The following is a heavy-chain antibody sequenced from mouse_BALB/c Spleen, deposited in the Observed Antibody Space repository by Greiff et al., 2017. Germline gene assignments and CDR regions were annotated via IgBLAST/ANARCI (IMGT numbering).Heavy chain of an antibody. CDR2: IWAGGST. D-gene: IGHD2-14*01. CDR3: ARDVVRRDYYAMDD. Sequence: VQLVESGPGLVAPSQSLSITCTVSGFSLTSYGVHWVRQPPGKGLEWLGVIWAGGSTNYNSALMSRLSISKDNSKSQVFLKMNSLQTDDTAMYYCARDVVRRDYYAMDDWGQGTSVTVSS. J-gene: IGHJ4*01. V-gene: IGHV2-9*02. CDR1: GFSLTSYG.